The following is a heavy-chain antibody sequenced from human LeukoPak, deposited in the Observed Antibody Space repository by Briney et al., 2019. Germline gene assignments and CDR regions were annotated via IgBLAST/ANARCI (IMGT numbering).Heavy chain of an antibody. Sequence: PSETLSLTCTVSDASISGYYWSWIRQPPGKGLEWIGSIHFSGSTNYNPSLRSRVTISVDTSKNQLSLKLSSVTAADTAVYYWARRGPWFDPWGQGTLVTVSS. CDR2: IHFSGST. CDR1: DASISGYY. CDR3: ARRGPWFDP. J-gene: IGHJ5*02. V-gene: IGHV4-59*01.